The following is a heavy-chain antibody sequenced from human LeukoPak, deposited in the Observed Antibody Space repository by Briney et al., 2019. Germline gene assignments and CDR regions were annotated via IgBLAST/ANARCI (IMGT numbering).Heavy chain of an antibody. J-gene: IGHJ4*02. CDR1: RCTFTGYY. Sequence: GGSVKVSCKASRCTFTGYYMHWVRQAPGQGFEWVGFISPDSGGTNYAQKFQGRVTITRDTSTSTAYMELTSLKSNDTAVYYCGREVDISDIDYWGQGTLVTVSS. CDR2: ISPDSGGT. D-gene: IGHD2-2*03. V-gene: IGHV1-2*02. CDR3: GREVDISDIDY.